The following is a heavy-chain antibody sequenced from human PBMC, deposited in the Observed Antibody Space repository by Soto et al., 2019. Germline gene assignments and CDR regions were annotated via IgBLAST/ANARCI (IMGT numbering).Heavy chain of an antibody. CDR3: ARIRSGDLTDY. CDR2: IGSSNTI. D-gene: IGHD3-16*01. V-gene: IGHV3-48*01. CDR1: GFTFSSYD. Sequence: EVQLVESGGGLAQPGGSLRLSCAASGFTFSSYDMNWVRQAPGKGLEWVSYIGSSNTIYYTDSVKGRFTISRDSAKNSLYLQMNSLRAEDTAVYYCARIRSGDLTDYWGQGTLVTVSS. J-gene: IGHJ4*02.